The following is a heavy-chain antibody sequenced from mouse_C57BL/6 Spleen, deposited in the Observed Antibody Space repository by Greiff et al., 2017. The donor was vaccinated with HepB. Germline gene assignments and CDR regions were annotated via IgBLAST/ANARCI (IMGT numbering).Heavy chain of an antibody. CDR2: IYPGDGDT. CDR1: GYAFSSSW. D-gene: IGHD1-1*01. CDR3: ARGDTKGY. V-gene: IGHV1-82*01. J-gene: IGHJ2*01. Sequence: LQESGPELVKPGASVKISCKASGYAFSSSWMNWVKQRPGKGLEWIGRIYPGDGDTNYNGKFKGKATLTADKSSSTAYMQLSSLTSEDSAVYFCARGDTKGYWGQGTTLTVSS.